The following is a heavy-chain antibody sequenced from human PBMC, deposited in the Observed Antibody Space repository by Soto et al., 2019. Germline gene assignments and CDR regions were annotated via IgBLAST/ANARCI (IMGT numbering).Heavy chain of an antibody. CDR3: AGGRQLGAF. CDR1: GFTVSTKY. CDR2: IYSGGST. D-gene: IGHD5-18*01. Sequence: GGSLRLSCAASGFTVSTKYMSWVRQAPGKGLEWVSVIYSGGSTFYADSVRGRFTISRDNSKNTVNLQMNSLRSDDTAVYYCAGGRQLGAFGGRGTLVTVSS. V-gene: IGHV3-53*05. J-gene: IGHJ4*02.